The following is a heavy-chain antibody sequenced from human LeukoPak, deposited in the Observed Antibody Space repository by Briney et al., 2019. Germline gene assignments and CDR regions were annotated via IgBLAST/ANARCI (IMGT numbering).Heavy chain of an antibody. V-gene: IGHV3-21*01. J-gene: IGHJ3*02. D-gene: IGHD6-19*01. CDR3: ARDQPPGIAVAGTDAFDI. CDR1: VFTFSSYS. Sequence: PGGSLRLSCAASVFTFSSYSMNWVRQAPGKGLEWVSSISSSSSYIYYADSVKGRFTISRDNAKNSLYLQMNSLRAEDTAVYYCARDQPPGIAVAGTDAFDIWGQGTMVTVSS. CDR2: ISSSSSYI.